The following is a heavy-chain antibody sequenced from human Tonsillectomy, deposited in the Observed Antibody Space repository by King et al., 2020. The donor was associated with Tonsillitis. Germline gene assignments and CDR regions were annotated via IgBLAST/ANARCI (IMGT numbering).Heavy chain of an antibody. CDR3: ASDSVWGSFRFTSLFGN. J-gene: IGHJ4*02. Sequence: QLVQSGGGVVQPGGSLRLSCAASGFNFNNYGMHWLRQAPGKGLEWVAFIPYDEGQRHHAESVRGRFTVSRDNSKNPLFLQMDALRLEDTAMFYCASDSVWGSFRFTSLFGNWGQVALVTVFS. V-gene: IGHV3-30*02. D-gene: IGHD3-16*02. CDR1: GFNFNNYG. CDR2: IPYDEGQR.